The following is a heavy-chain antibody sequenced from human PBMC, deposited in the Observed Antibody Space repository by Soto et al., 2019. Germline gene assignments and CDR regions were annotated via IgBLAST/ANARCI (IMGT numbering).Heavy chain of an antibody. CDR3: ARGLGYCSSTGCYIWFDY. Sequence: PWGSLRLSCAASGFTFISYGIHCFRHAPLKWREWVSAISASGASTYYADSVKGRFTISRDNSKNTLFLQMNSLRAEDTAVHYCARGLGYCSSTGCYIWFDYWGQGTLVTVSS. J-gene: IGHJ4*02. CDR1: GFTFISYG. CDR2: ISASGAST. D-gene: IGHD2-2*02. V-gene: IGHV3-23*01.